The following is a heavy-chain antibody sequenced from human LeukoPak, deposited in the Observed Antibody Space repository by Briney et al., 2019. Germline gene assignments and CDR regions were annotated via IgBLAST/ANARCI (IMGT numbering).Heavy chain of an antibody. Sequence: GRSLRLSCVASGFTFSSYAMHCVRQAPGKGLEWVAVISYDGSNKYYADSVKGRFTISRDNSKNTLYLQMNSLRAEDTAVYYCARSGNPSYYFDYWGQGTLVTVSS. CDR2: ISYDGSNK. CDR1: GFTFSSYA. D-gene: IGHD4-23*01. CDR3: ARSGNPSYYFDY. V-gene: IGHV3-30-3*01. J-gene: IGHJ4*02.